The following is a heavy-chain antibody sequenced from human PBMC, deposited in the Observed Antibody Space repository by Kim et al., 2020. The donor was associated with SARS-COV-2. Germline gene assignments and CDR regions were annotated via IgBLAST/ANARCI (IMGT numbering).Heavy chain of an antibody. CDR3: AREESYDSSGYAPSGIFDP. J-gene: IGHJ5*02. V-gene: IGHV1-2*02. CDR2: INPNSGGT. Sequence: ASVKVSCKASGYTFTGYYMHWVRQAPGQGLEWMGWINPNSGGTNYAQKFQGRVTMTRDTSISTAYMELSRLRSDDTAVYYCAREESYDSSGYAPSGIFDPWGQGTLVTVSS. D-gene: IGHD3-22*01. CDR1: GYTFTGYY.